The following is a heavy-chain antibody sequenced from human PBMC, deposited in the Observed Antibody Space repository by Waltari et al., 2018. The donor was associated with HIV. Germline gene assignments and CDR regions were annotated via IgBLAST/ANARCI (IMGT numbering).Heavy chain of an antibody. CDR1: GYNFTNYG. J-gene: IGHJ4*02. Sequence: QVHLVQSGAELRKPGASVTVSCKASGYNFTNYGITWLRQAPGQGLEWMGWISGYNGDTKYAQKVRGIVTMTTDTSTSTAYLEMGSLRFDDTAVYYCARDHYYGSSGYYSDYWGQGTLVTVSS. V-gene: IGHV1-18*01. D-gene: IGHD3-22*01. CDR2: ISGYNGDT. CDR3: ARDHYYGSSGYYSDY.